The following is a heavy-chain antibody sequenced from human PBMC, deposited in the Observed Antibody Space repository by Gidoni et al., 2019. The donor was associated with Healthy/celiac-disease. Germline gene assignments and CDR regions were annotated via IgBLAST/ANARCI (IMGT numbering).Heavy chain of an antibody. D-gene: IGHD6-19*01. V-gene: IGHV4-34*01. CDR3: ARVADKEVAGMFDY. CDR2: INHSGST. CDR1: GGSFSGYY. J-gene: IGHJ4*02. Sequence: QVQLQQWGAGLLKPSETLSLTCAVYGGSFSGYYWSWIRQPPGKGLEWIGEINHSGSTNYNPSLKSRVTISVDTSKNQFSLKLSSVTAADTAVYYCARVADKEVAGMFDYWGQGTLVTVSS.